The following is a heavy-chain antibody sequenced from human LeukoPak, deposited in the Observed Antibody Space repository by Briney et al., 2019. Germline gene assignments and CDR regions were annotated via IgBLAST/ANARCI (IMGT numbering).Heavy chain of an antibody. D-gene: IGHD6-19*01. J-gene: IGHJ4*02. Sequence: ASVKVSCKASGYTFTSYGISWVRQAPEQGLEWMGWISGYYGNTDSAQNLQGRVTMTRDTSTSTAYMELRSLTSDDTAVYYCARRGPVGGGWGFDYWGQGTLVTVSS. CDR3: ARRGPVGGGWGFDY. CDR2: ISGYYGNT. V-gene: IGHV1-18*01. CDR1: GYTFTSYG.